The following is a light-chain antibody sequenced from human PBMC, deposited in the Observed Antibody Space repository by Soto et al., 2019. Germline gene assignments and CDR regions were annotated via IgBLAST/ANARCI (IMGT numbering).Light chain of an antibody. CDR3: CSYAGSSTFYV. CDR1: SSDVGSYNL. CDR2: EVI. J-gene: IGLJ1*01. V-gene: IGLV2-23*02. Sequence: QCALTQPASVSGSPGQSITISCTGTSSDVGSYNLVSWYQQHPGKAPKLMIYEVIKRPSGVSNRFSGSKSGNTASLTISGLQAEDEADYYCCSYAGSSTFYVFGTGTRSPS.